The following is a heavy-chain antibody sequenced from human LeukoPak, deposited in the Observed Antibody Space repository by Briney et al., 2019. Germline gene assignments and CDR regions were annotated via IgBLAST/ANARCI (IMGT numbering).Heavy chain of an antibody. D-gene: IGHD5-18*01. Sequence: SETLSLTCAVYGGSFSGYYWSWIRQPPGKGLEWIGEINHSGSTNYNPSLKSRVTISVDTSKNQFSLKLSSVTAADTAVYYCASQGDRGYSYGHFDYWGEGTLVTVSS. V-gene: IGHV4-34*01. CDR1: GGSFSGYY. J-gene: IGHJ4*02. CDR3: ASQGDRGYSYGHFDY. CDR2: INHSGST.